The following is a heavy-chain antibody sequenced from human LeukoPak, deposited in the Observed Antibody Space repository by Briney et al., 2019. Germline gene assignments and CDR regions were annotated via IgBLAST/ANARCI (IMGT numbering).Heavy chain of an antibody. D-gene: IGHD6-13*01. Sequence: SGGSLRLSCAASGFTFSTYWMNWVRQAPGKGLEWVANIKEDGSEKYYVGSVQGRFTISRDNARNSLDLQMNSLRSEDTAVYYCARAAYSSSPDYWGQGTLVTVSS. J-gene: IGHJ4*02. CDR2: IKEDGSEK. CDR3: ARAAYSSSPDY. V-gene: IGHV3-7*02. CDR1: GFTFSTYW.